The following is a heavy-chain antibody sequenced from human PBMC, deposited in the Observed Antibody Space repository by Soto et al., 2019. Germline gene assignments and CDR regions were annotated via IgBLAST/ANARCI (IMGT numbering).Heavy chain of an antibody. CDR3: ARDEGQQLVPDY. CDR2: IWYDGSNK. D-gene: IGHD6-13*01. J-gene: IGHJ4*02. CDR1: GFTFSSYG. V-gene: IGHV3-33*01. Sequence: PGGSLSLSCAASGFTFSSYGMHWVRQAPGKGLEWVAVIWYDGSNKYYADSVKGRFTISRDNSKNTLYLQMNSLRAEDTAVYYCARDEGQQLVPDYWGQGTLVTVSS.